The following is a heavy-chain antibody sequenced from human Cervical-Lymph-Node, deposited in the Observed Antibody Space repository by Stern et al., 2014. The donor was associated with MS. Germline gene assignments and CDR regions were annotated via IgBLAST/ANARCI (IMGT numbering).Heavy chain of an antibody. Sequence: EVQLVQSGAEVKKPGESLKISCKGSGYSFASYWIGWVRQMPGKGLEWMGILYPGDSDTRYSPSFQGQVTFSADKSISTAYLQWSSLKASDTAMYYCARLCSSSSCSDYYGMDVWGQGTTVTVSS. V-gene: IGHV5-51*01. CDR2: LYPGDSDT. CDR3: ARLCSSSSCSDYYGMDV. CDR1: GYSFASYW. D-gene: IGHD2-2*01. J-gene: IGHJ6*02.